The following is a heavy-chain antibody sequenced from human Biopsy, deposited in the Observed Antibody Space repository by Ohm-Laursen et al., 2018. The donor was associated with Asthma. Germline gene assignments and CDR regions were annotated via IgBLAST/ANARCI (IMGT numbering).Heavy chain of an antibody. Sequence: ASVKVSCEASGYTFTSYYMHWVRQAPGHGLEWMGMINPFGGSSNFAQKFQGRLTMTRDTSTRTVYMELGSLRSEDTAVYYCAREATSGEVPFGYFYALDVWGEGTTVTVSS. CDR2: INPFGGSS. CDR3: AREATSGEVPFGYFYALDV. J-gene: IGHJ6*04. V-gene: IGHV1-46*01. D-gene: IGHD2-2*01. CDR1: GYTFTSYY.